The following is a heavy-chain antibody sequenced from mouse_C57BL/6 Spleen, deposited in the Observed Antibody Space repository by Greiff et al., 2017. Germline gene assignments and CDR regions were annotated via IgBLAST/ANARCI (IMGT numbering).Heavy chain of an antibody. CDR3: TREDRNYLFAY. J-gene: IGHJ3*01. CDR1: GYTFTDYE. CDR2: IDPETGGT. Sequence: QVQLQQSGAELVRPGASVTLSCKASGYTFTDYEMHWVKQTPVHGLEWIGAIDPETGGTAYNQKFKGKAILTADKSSSTAYMELRSLTSEDSAVYYCTREDRNYLFAYWGQGTLVTVSA. V-gene: IGHV1-15*01. D-gene: IGHD2-1*01.